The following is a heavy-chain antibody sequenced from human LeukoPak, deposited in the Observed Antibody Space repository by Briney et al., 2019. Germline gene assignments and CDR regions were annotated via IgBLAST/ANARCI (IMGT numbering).Heavy chain of an antibody. CDR1: GFTFSSYE. CDR2: IFSRGTTM. Sequence: PGGSLRPSCAAAGFTFSSYEMNWVRQAPGKGLEWISYIFSRGTTMYYADSVKGRFTISRDNAKNSVYLQMDSLRVDDTAVYYCARGLNQGLDVWGQGTTVTVSS. CDR3: ARGLNQGLDV. J-gene: IGHJ6*02. V-gene: IGHV3-48*03.